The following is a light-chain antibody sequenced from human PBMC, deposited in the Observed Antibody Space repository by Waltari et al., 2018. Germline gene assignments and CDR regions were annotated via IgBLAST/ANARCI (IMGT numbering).Light chain of an antibody. CDR3: QVWDSSSEYV. CDR2: DDF. V-gene: IGLV3-21*02. Sequence: WHQQKRGESFVMVVYDDFDRAAVSRERFSGSNSGNMATLTFRRVESGDEADYLCQVWDSSSEYVFGSGTKVTVL. J-gene: IGLJ1*01.